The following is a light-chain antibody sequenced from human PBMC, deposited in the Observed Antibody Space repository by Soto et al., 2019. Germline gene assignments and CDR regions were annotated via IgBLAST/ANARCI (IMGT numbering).Light chain of an antibody. J-gene: IGLJ3*02. CDR1: SSDVGSYNL. Sequence: QSALTQPASVSGSPGQSITISCTGSSSDVGSYNLVSWYQQHPGKAPKLIIYEHYKRPSGVSNRFSGSKSGNTASLTIAGLQAGDEADYYCCSYAGGNFWVFGGGTQLTVL. CDR3: CSYAGGNFWV. V-gene: IGLV2-23*01. CDR2: EHY.